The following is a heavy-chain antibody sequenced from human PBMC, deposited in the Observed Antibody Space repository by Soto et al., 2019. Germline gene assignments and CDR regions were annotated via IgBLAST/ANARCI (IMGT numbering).Heavy chain of an antibody. CDR3: ARDRGDGYPFWFDY. Sequence: SETLSLTCSVSGDSVSSAGHYWSWIRQPPGEGLEWLGYIFYTGTTNYNPSLKSRVTISLNTSKNHVFLKLSSVTAADTAVYYCARDRGDGYPFWFDYWGQGSLVTVSS. D-gene: IGHD3-10*01. CDR1: GDSVSSAGHY. V-gene: IGHV4-61*03. J-gene: IGHJ4*02. CDR2: IFYTGTT.